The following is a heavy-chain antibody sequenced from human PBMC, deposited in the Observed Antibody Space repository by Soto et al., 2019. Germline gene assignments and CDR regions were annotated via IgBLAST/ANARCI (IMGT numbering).Heavy chain of an antibody. D-gene: IGHD5-12*01. CDR1: GGSIGTYY. Sequence: QVQLQELGPGLVKPSETLSLTCTVSGGSIGTYYWSWIRQPPGKGPEWIGYIYHSGSTNFNPSLKSRVTFSLDTSKNHFSLRLTSVTAADTAVYYCARDRSRYAWFDTWGQGALVTVSS. V-gene: IGHV4-59*01. J-gene: IGHJ5*02. CDR3: ARDRSRYAWFDT. CDR2: IYHSGST.